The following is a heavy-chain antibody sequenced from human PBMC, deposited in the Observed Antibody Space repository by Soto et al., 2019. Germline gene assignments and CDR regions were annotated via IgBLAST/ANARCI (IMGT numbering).Heavy chain of an antibody. CDR2: ISSSGSTI. J-gene: IGHJ4*02. CDR1: GFTFSSYE. D-gene: IGHD5-18*01. CDR3: ATGGGYSYGYGSD. V-gene: IGHV3-48*03. Sequence: EVQLVESGGGLVQPGGSLRLSCAASGFTFSSYEMNWVRQAPGKGLEWVSYISSSGSTIYYADSVKGRFIISRDNAKNSLYLQMNSLRAEDTAVYYCATGGGYSYGYGSDWGQGTLVTVSS.